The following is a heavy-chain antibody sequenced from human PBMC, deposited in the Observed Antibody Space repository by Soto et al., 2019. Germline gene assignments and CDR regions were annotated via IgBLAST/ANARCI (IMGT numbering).Heavy chain of an antibody. CDR2: INEDGSAK. D-gene: IGHD3-22*01. CDR1: GFTFSTYW. J-gene: IGHJ4*02. Sequence: PGGSLRLSCAASGFTFSTYWMSWVRQPPGKGLEWVANINEDGSAKYYVDSVKGRFTVSXXXXXXSXYXQXXXLRAXDTAVYYCARHPRQDDGNYYYWGQGTQVTVSS. CDR3: ARHPRQDDGNYYY. V-gene: IGHV3-7*03.